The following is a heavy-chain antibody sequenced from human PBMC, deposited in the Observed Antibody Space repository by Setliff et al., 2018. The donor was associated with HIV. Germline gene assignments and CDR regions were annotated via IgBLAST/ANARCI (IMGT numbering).Heavy chain of an antibody. CDR3: ARDPSIGYYYDSSGFYFDY. CDR1: GGSISGSSYY. J-gene: IGHJ4*02. CDR2: VYHSGST. D-gene: IGHD3-22*01. V-gene: IGHV4-39*07. Sequence: SETLSLTCSVSGGSISGSSYYWGWIRQPPGKGLEWIGSVYHSGSTYYNPSLKSRVTISEDTSKNQFSLKLSSVTAADTAVYYCARDPSIGYYYDSSGFYFDYWGQGTLVTVSS.